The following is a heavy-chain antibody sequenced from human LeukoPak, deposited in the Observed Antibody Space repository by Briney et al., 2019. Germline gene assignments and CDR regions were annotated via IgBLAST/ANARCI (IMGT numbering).Heavy chain of an antibody. CDR1: GYTFTSYY. J-gene: IGHJ4*02. V-gene: IGHV1-46*01. D-gene: IGHD3-22*01. CDR2: INPSGGST. Sequence: GASVKVSCKASGYTFTSYYMHWVRQAPGQGLEGMGIINPSGGSTSYAQKFQGRVTMTRDTSTSTVYMELSSLRSEDTAVYYCARDRASYYYDSSGYLDYWGQGTLVTVSS. CDR3: ARDRASYYYDSSGYLDY.